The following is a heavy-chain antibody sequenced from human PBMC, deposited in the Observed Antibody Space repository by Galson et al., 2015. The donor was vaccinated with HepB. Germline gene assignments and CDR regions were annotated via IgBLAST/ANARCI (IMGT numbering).Heavy chain of an antibody. D-gene: IGHD3-22*01. V-gene: IGHV4-30-2*01. Sequence: LSLTCAVSGGSISSGGYSWSWIRQPPGKGLEWIGYIYHSGSTYYNPSLKSRVTISVDRSKNQFSLKLSSVTAADTAVYYCARDYYDSSGTGFDPWGQGTLVTVSS. CDR3: ARDYYDSSGTGFDP. CDR1: GGSISSGGYS. CDR2: IYHSGST. J-gene: IGHJ5*02.